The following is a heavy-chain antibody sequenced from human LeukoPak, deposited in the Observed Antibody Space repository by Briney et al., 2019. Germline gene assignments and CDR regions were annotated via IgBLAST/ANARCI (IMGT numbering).Heavy chain of an antibody. J-gene: IGHJ4*02. D-gene: IGHD2-15*01. CDR3: VRQGGWGGAASLIEF. CDR2: MFYRGST. CDR1: GVSISTSTHY. Sequence: SETLSLTCTVSGVSISTSTHYWAWIRQPPGKGLEWIGSMFYRGSTYYNASLKSRVTLSVDTSRDQFSLKLSSVTPSDTAMYYCVRQGGWGGAASLIEFWGQGTLVTVSS. V-gene: IGHV4-39*01.